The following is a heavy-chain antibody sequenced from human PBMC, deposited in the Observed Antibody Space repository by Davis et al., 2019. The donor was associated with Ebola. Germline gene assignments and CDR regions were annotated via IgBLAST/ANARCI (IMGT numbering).Heavy chain of an antibody. CDR2: VFHNNKA. CDR1: GDSVTNTGFY. J-gene: IGHJ4*02. Sequence: MPSETLSLTCSVTGDSVTNTGFYWGWIRQTPHKGLEWIGSVFHNNKAYYTPSLRGRVTMSVDASKSQFFLNLSSVTAADTAVYYCARGPSMVSFDYWGQGTLVTVSS. CDR3: ARGPSMVSFDY. V-gene: IGHV4-39*02. D-gene: IGHD2-8*01.